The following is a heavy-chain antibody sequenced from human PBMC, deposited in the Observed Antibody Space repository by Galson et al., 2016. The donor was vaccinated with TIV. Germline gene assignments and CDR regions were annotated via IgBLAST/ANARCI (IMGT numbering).Heavy chain of an antibody. CDR2: IYESGTT. J-gene: IGHJ6*02. Sequence: SETLSLTCVVSGFSIKSGYFWGRIRQPPGKGLQWIGSIYESGTTYSNPSLKSRLTMSVDTSKNQFSLKLSSVTAADTAVYYCIREGSTVTMHHYFGMDVWGQGTSVTVSS. CDR1: GFSIKSGYF. CDR3: IREGSTVTMHHYFGMDV. V-gene: IGHV4-38-2*01. D-gene: IGHD4-17*01.